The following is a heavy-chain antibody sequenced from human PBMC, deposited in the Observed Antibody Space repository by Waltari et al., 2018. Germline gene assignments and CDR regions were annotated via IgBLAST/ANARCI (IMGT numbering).Heavy chain of an antibody. D-gene: IGHD3-3*01. V-gene: IGHV4-34*01. J-gene: IGHJ4*02. CDR2: INRSGST. CDR3: ARSRITIFGVVAIPNDY. Sequence: QVQLQQWGAGLLKPSETLSLTCAVYGGSFSGYYWSWIRQPPGKGLEWIGEINRSGSTNYNPSHKSRGTISVDTSKNQFSLKLSAVTAADTAVYYCARSRITIFGVVAIPNDYWGQGTLVTVSS. CDR1: GGSFSGYY.